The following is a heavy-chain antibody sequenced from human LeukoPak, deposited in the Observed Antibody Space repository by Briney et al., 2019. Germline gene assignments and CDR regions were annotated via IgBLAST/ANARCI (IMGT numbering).Heavy chain of an antibody. J-gene: IGHJ4*02. V-gene: IGHV4-34*01. CDR3: ARAAVAGQGNYFDY. D-gene: IGHD6-19*01. Sequence: SETLSLTCAVYGGSFSGYYWSWIRQPPGKGLEWIGEINHSGSTNYNPSLKSRVTISVDTSKNQFSLKLSSVTAVDTAVYYCARAAVAGQGNYFDYWGQGTLVTVSS. CDR2: INHSGST. CDR1: GGSFSGYY.